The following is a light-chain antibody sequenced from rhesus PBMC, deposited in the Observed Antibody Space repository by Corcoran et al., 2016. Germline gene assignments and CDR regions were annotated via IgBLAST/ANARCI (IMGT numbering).Light chain of an antibody. V-gene: IGKV3-42*03. Sequence: EIVLTQSPATLSLSPGERATLSCRASQSVSSSLAWYQQKPEQAPRLLIYGASSRATGIPDRFSGSGSGTDFTLTISSLEPEDFAVYYCQQYSNWPFTFGPGTKLNI. J-gene: IGKJ3*01. CDR3: QQYSNWPFT. CDR1: QSVSSS. CDR2: GAS.